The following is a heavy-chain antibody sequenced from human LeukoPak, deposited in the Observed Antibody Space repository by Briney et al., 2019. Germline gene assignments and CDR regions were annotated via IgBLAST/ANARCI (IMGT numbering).Heavy chain of an antibody. CDR1: GGTLSSYA. J-gene: IGHJ4*02. CDR2: IIPLLGVA. Sequence: SVKVSCKVSGGTLSSYAITWVRQAPGQGLEWVGRIIPLLGVADYTQNFQGRVTITADKSTGTVYMELSSLRAEDTAVYYCARSPRGMDWGQGTLVTVSS. V-gene: IGHV1-69*04. CDR3: ARSPRGMD. D-gene: IGHD3-16*01.